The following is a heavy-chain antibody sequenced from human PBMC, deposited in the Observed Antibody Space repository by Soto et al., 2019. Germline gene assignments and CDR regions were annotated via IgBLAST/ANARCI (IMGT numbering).Heavy chain of an antibody. CDR2: TYYSGST. Sequence: SETLSLTCTVSGGSMIAYYWNWIRQPPGKGLQWIGYTYYSGSTTYNPSLKSRVTISVDSSKNQFSLKLDSATPADTAVYYCARVRGTAGKRYFDYWGPGTLVTAPQ. D-gene: IGHD6-13*01. CDR3: ARVRGTAGKRYFDY. V-gene: IGHV4-59*01. J-gene: IGHJ4*02. CDR1: GGSMIAYY.